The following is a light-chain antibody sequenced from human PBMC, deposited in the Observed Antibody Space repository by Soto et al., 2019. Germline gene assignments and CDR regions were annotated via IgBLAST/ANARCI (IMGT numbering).Light chain of an antibody. Sequence: QPVLTQPASVSGSPGQSITISCTGTSSDVGGYNFVSWYQQHPGKVPKLMIFDVNRRPSGVSDRFSGSKSGNTASLTISWLQAEDEGDYYCCSYTSSSTHVFGSGTKLTVL. J-gene: IGLJ1*01. V-gene: IGLV2-14*03. CDR1: SSDVGGYNF. CDR2: DVN. CDR3: CSYTSSSTHV.